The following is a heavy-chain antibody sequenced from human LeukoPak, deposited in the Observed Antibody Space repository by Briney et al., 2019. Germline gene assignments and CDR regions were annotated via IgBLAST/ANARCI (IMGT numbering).Heavy chain of an antibody. CDR1: GGSINNYY. V-gene: IGHV4-59*01. CDR3: ATNLKLYGYFDY. D-gene: IGHD4/OR15-4a*01. Sequence: PSETLSLTCTVSGGSINNYYWSWIRQSPVKGLEWIGYIYYSGSTNYNPSLKSRVSISVDTSKNQFSLKLSSVTAADTAVYYCATNLKLYGYFDYWGQGTLVTVSS. J-gene: IGHJ4*02. CDR2: IYYSGST.